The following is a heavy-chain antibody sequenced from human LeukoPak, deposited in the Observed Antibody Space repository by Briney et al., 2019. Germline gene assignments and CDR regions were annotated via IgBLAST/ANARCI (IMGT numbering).Heavy chain of an antibody. Sequence: SETLSLTCTVSGGSISSYYWSWIRQPPGKGLEWIGYTYYSGSSTYNPSLKSRVTISLDTSKNQLSQQLSSVTAADTAVYYCARDQANWYFDLWGRGTLVTVSS. CDR2: TYYSGSS. V-gene: IGHV4-59*01. J-gene: IGHJ2*01. CDR3: ARDQANWYFDL. CDR1: GGSISSYY.